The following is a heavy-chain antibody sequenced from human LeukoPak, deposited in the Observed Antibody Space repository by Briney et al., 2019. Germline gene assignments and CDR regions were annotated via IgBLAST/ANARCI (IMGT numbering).Heavy chain of an antibody. Sequence: GRSLRLSCAASGFTFSSYAMHWVRQAPGKGLEWVAVISYDGSNKYYADSVKGRFTISRDNSKNTLYLQMNSLRAEDTAVYYCATYCTSTSCFGYWGQGTLVTVSS. J-gene: IGHJ4*02. V-gene: IGHV3-30*04. D-gene: IGHD2-2*01. CDR1: GFTFSSYA. CDR2: ISYDGSNK. CDR3: ATYCTSTSCFGY.